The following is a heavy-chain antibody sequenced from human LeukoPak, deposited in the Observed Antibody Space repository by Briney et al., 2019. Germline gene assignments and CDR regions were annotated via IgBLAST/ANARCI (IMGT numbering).Heavy chain of an antibody. J-gene: IGHJ3*02. CDR1: GGTFSSYA. Sequence: SVQVSCKASGGTFSSYAISWVRQAPGQGLEWIGGIIPIFGTANYARKFQGRVTITTDESTSTAYMELSSLRSEDTVVYYCARERGSRGAFDIWGQGPMVTVSS. V-gene: IGHV1-69*05. CDR3: ARERGSRGAFDI. CDR2: IIPIFGTA. D-gene: IGHD6-13*01.